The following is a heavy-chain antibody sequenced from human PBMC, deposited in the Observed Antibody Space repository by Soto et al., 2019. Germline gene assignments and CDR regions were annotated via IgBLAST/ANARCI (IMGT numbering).Heavy chain of an antibody. CDR3: ARIKTAMVPLGPYYYYGMDV. CDR2: IYYSGST. Sequence: PSETLSLTCTFSGGSISSGGYYWSWIRKHPGKGLEWIGYIYYSGSTYYNPSLKSRVTISVDTSKNQFSLKLSSVTAADTAVYYCARIKTAMVPLGPYYYYGMDVWGQGTTVTVSS. V-gene: IGHV4-31*03. CDR1: GGSISSGGYY. J-gene: IGHJ6*02. D-gene: IGHD5-18*01.